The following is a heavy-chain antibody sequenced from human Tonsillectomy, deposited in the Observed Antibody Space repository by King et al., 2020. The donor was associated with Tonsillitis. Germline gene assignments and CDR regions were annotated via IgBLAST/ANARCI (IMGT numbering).Heavy chain of an antibody. CDR3: GKGTCAGCYLAGDY. Sequence: QLLQSGGGVVQPGGSLRLSCAASGFTFEDYSMHWVRQGPGRGLEWVSLISGGGGYIKYADSVKGRFTISRDNSKNSLYLQMNSLRAEDTGLYYCGKGTCAGCYLAGDYRGQGTLLTVSS. CDR1: GFTFEDYS. J-gene: IGHJ4*02. V-gene: IGHV3-43*02. CDR2: ISGGGGYI. D-gene: IGHD2-15*01.